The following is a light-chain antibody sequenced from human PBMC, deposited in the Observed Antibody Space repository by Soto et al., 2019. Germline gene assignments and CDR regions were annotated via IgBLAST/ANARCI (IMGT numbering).Light chain of an antibody. V-gene: IGKV3-15*01. CDR3: TQYNTFPQP. Sequence: ELAVPHSKATLSVXPGEXVTLXXRARQSVSSNLAWYQQKPGQAPRLLIYGASRGPTAIPARFSGSGSGTEFTLTISSLQSEDFAIYYCTQYNTFPQPFCGGTKVDI. CDR1: QSVSSN. CDR2: GAS. J-gene: IGKJ4*01.